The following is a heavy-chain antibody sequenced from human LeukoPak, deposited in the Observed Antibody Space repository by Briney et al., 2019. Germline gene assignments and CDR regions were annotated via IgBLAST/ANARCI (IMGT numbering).Heavy chain of an antibody. Sequence: GGSLRLSCAASGFTFSSYGMHWVRQAPGKGLEWVAVIWYDGSNKYYADSVKGRFTISRDNSKNTLYLQMNSLRAEDTALYYCAKGAGYSGYDTFDYWGQGTLVTVSS. V-gene: IGHV3-30*02. CDR1: GFTFSSYG. D-gene: IGHD5-12*01. CDR3: AKGAGYSGYDTFDY. J-gene: IGHJ4*02. CDR2: IWYDGSNK.